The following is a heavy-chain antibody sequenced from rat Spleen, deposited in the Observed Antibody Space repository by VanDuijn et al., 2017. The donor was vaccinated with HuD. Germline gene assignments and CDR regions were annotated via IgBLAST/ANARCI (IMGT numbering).Heavy chain of an antibody. V-gene: IGHV5-7*01. D-gene: IGHD1-12*02. CDR2: ITYDGSST. CDR1: GFTFSDYN. CDR3: ARLPYDGTYPSYFDY. J-gene: IGHJ2*01. Sequence: EVQLVESGGGLVQPGRSLRLSCAASGFTFSDYNMAWVRQAPRKGLEWVAIITYDGSSTYYRDSVKGRFTISRDNAESTLYLQMDSLRSEDTATYYCARLPYDGTYPSYFDYWGQGVMVTVSS.